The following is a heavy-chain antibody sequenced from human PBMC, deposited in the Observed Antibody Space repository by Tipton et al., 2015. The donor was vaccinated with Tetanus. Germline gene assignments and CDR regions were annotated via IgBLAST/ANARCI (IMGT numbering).Heavy chain of an antibody. CDR2: INPIFGTK. Sequence: QLVQSGAEVKKPGSSVKVSCQTSGGSFSTYITSWVRQAPGQGLEWMGSINPIFGTKTYAQKFQGRLTITADKSTSTAHMSLSGLRSGDTAVYYCARVKGGTREYYAIKYWGQGTLVSVSS. D-gene: IGHD3-3*01. CDR3: ARVKGGTREYYAIKY. J-gene: IGHJ4*02. V-gene: IGHV1-69*06. CDR1: GGSFSTYI.